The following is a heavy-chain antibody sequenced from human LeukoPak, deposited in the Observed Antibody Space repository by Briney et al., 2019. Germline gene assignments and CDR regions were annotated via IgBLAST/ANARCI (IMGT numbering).Heavy chain of an antibody. Sequence: GGSLRLSCAASGFTFSSYSMNWVRQAPGEGLEWVSSISSSSSYIYYADSVKGRFTIPRDNAKNSLYLQMNSLRAEDTAVYYCARSGDILTGYPRDAFDIWGQGTMVTVSS. CDR3: ARSGDILTGYPRDAFDI. J-gene: IGHJ3*02. CDR2: ISSSSSYI. V-gene: IGHV3-21*01. D-gene: IGHD3-9*01. CDR1: GFTFSSYS.